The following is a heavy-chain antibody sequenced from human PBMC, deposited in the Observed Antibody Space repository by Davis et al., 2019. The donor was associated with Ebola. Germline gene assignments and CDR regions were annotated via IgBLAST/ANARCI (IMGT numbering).Heavy chain of an antibody. V-gene: IGHV3-43*02. J-gene: IGHJ4*02. CDR2: ISGDGDDI. Sequence: GESLKISCAASGFTFDDYAMHWVRQVPGKGLEWVSLISGDGDDIYYADSVKGRFTISRDNSKNSLYLQMNSLRTEDTALYYCAKDGYGFPYYFDYWGQGTLVTVSS. D-gene: IGHD5-24*01. CDR3: AKDGYGFPYYFDY. CDR1: GFTFDDYA.